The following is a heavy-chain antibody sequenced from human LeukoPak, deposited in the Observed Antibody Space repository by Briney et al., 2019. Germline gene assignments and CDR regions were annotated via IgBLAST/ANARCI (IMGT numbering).Heavy chain of an antibody. CDR3: ARDLGITMVRGVTDY. V-gene: IGHV7-4-1*02. D-gene: IGHD3-10*01. CDR2: VNTNTGNP. J-gene: IGHJ4*02. Sequence: ASVKVSCKASGYTFTSYAMNWVRQAPGQGLEWMGWVNTNTGNPTYAQGFTGRFVFSLDTSVSTAYLQISSLKAEDTAVYYCARDLGITMVRGVTDYWGQGTLVTVSS. CDR1: GYTFTSYA.